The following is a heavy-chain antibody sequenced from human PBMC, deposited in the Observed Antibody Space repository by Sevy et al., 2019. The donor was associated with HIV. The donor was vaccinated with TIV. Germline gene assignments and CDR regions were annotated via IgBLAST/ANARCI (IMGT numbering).Heavy chain of an antibody. CDR1: GFTFSSYS. V-gene: IGHV3-48*04. D-gene: IGHD3-3*01. J-gene: IGHJ6*02. Sequence: GSLRLSCAASGFTFSSYSMNWVRQAPGKGLEWVSYISSSSSTIYYADSVRGRFTISRDNAKKSLYLQMNSLRAEDTAVYYCAKRGGQYDLGMDVWGQGTTVTVSS. CDR3: AKRGGQYDLGMDV. CDR2: ISSSSSTI.